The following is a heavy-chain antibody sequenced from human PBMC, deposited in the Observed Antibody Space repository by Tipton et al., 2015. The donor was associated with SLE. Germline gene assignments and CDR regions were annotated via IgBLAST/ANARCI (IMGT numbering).Heavy chain of an antibody. CDR1: GGSISSGSYY. J-gene: IGHJ4*02. Sequence: LRLSCTVSGGSISSGSYYWSWIRQPAGKGLEWIGYIYTSGSTNYNPSLKSRVTISVDTSKNQFSLKLSSVTAADTAVYYCARGGSSWPFDYWGQGTLVTVSS. CDR2: IYTSGST. D-gene: IGHD6-13*01. V-gene: IGHV4-61*09. CDR3: ARGGSSWPFDY.